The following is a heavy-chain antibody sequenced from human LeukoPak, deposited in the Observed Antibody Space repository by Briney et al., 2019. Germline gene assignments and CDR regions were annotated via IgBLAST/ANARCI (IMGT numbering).Heavy chain of an antibody. CDR3: AREGIAAAGIRGPFDY. Sequence: GASVKVSCKASGYTFTSYAISWVRQAPGQGLEWMGRIIPILGIANYAQKFQGRVTITADKSTSTAYMELSSLRSEDTAVYYCAREGIAAAGIRGPFDYWGQGTLVTVSS. J-gene: IGHJ4*02. D-gene: IGHD6-13*01. V-gene: IGHV1-69*04. CDR1: GYTFTSYA. CDR2: IIPILGIA.